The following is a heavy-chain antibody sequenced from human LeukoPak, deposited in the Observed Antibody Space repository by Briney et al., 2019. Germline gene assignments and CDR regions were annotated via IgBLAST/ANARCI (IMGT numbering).Heavy chain of an antibody. Sequence: SETLSLTCTVSGGSISSGSYYWSWIRQPAGKGLEWIGRIYTSGSTNYNPSLESRVTISVDTSKNQFSLKLSSVTAADTAVYYCARSDGSGSYAGMDVWGQGTTVTVSS. CDR2: IYTSGST. V-gene: IGHV4-61*02. J-gene: IGHJ6*02. D-gene: IGHD3-10*01. CDR3: ARSDGSGSYAGMDV. CDR1: GGSISSGSYY.